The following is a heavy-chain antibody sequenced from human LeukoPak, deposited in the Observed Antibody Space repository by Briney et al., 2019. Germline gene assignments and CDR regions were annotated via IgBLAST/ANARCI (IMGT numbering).Heavy chain of an antibody. J-gene: IGHJ3*02. CDR3: ARENPTANYYDSSGYGPKDAFDI. CDR2: ISSSGSAI. D-gene: IGHD3-22*01. CDR1: GFTFSSYE. V-gene: IGHV3-48*03. Sequence: GGSLRLSCAASGFTFSSYEMTWVRQAPGKGLEWISYISSSGSAIYYADSVKGRFTISRDNAKNSLYLQMNSLRAEDTAVYYCARENPTANYYDSSGYGPKDAFDIWGQGTMVTVSS.